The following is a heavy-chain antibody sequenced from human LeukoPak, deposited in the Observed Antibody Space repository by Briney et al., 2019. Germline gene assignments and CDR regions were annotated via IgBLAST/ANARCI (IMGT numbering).Heavy chain of an antibody. CDR1: GFSFTTSW. J-gene: IGHJ3*01. V-gene: IGHV5-51*01. D-gene: IGHD1-26*01. CDR2: IYPGKSDT. Sequence: GGSLKISCGGSGFSFTTSWIGWVRQMPGKGLEWMGLIYPGKSDTKYSPSFQGQVTISADRSISTAYLQWSSLKASDSAMFYCARRGSGDAFDFWGQGTMVTVSS. CDR3: ARRGSGDAFDF.